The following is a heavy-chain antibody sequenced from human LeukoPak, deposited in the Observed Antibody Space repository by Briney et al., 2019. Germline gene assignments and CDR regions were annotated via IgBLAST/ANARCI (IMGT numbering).Heavy chain of an antibody. CDR2: INHSGST. D-gene: IGHD2-21*02. J-gene: IGHJ3*02. CDR1: SGSFSGYY. Sequence: SETLPLTCAVYSGSFSGYYWSWIRQPPGKGLEWIGEINHSGSTNYNPARNSRVTISVDTSKNQFSLKLSSVTAADTAVYYCAREAYCGGDCYSPYYYDSSGPTHHAFDIWGQGTMVTVSS. CDR3: AREAYCGGDCYSPYYYDSSGPTHHAFDI. V-gene: IGHV4-34*01.